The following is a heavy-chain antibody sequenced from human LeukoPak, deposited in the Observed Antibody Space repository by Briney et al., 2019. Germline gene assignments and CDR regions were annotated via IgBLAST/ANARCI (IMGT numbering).Heavy chain of an antibody. D-gene: IGHD6-13*01. CDR1: VYSFTSYW. V-gene: IGHV5-51*01. CDR2: IYPGDSDT. J-gene: IGHJ3*02. Sequence: GESLKISCKGSVYSFTSYWIGWVRQMRGKGLEWMGIIYPGDSDTRYSPSFQGQVTISADKSISTAYLQWSSLKASDTAMYYCASGYSSSWHYEEAFDIWGQGTMVTVSS. CDR3: ASGYSSSWHYEEAFDI.